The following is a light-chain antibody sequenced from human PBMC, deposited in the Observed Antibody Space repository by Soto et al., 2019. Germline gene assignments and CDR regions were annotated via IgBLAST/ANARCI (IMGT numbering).Light chain of an antibody. CDR2: AAS. CDR3: QQANNSPPT. J-gene: IGKJ5*01. V-gene: IGKV1-12*01. CDR1: QRIGTW. Sequence: DIHMTQSPSSVSASVGDRVTITCRASQRIGTWLAWYQQRPGKAPKLLIYAASTLQAGVPSRFLGSGSGTDFPLTLSGMQPEDFAPYYCQQANNSPPTFGQGTRLEIK.